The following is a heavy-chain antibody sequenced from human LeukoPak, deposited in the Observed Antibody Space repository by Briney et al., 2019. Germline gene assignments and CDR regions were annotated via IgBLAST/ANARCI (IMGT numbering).Heavy chain of an antibody. CDR2: ISPYNGNT. CDR1: GYTFTSYG. J-gene: IGHJ4*02. D-gene: IGHD6-13*01. CDR3: ARDGSSSWYAY. V-gene: IGHV1-18*01. Sequence: GAVVTVSFTSSGYTFTSYGFGLVWQAPGQGLEWMGWISPYNGNTNYAQKLQGRVTMTADTSTSTAYMDLRSLSADDTAVYYCARDGSSSWYAYWGQGTLVTVSS.